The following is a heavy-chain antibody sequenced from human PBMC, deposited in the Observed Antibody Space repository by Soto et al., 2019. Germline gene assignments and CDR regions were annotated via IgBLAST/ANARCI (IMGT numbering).Heavy chain of an antibody. J-gene: IGHJ3*02. V-gene: IGHV1-18*01. CDR2: ISAYNGNT. CDR3: ARVRYYDSSGPTSTDAFDI. D-gene: IGHD3-22*01. CDR1: GYTFTSYG. Sequence: GSVKVSCKASGYTFTSYGISWVRQAPGQGLVLMGWISAYNGNTNYAQKLQGGVTMTTDTSTSTAYMELRSLRSDDTAVYYCARVRYYDSSGPTSTDAFDIWGQGTMVTVSS.